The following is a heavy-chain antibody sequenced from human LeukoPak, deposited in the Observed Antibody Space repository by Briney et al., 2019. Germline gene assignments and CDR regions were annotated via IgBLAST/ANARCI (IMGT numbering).Heavy chain of an antibody. D-gene: IGHD3-22*01. Sequence: ASVKVSCKVSGYTLTELSMHWVRQAPGKGLEWMGGFDPEDGETIYAQKFQGRVTMTEDTSTDTAYMELSSLRSEDTAVYYCATDYYDSSGYYVRLGYWGQGTPVTVSS. J-gene: IGHJ4*02. V-gene: IGHV1-24*01. CDR3: ATDYYDSSGYYVRLGY. CDR1: GYTLTELS. CDR2: FDPEDGET.